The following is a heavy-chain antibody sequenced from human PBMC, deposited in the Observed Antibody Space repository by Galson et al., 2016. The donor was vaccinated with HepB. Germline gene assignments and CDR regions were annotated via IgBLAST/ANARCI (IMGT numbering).Heavy chain of an antibody. CDR2: INPNTGAT. CDR3: ARGLTGRNGMDV. J-gene: IGHJ6*02. CDR1: GYTFSGYY. V-gene: IGHV1-2*04. D-gene: IGHD3-9*01. Sequence: SVKVSCKASGYTFSGYYIHWVRQAPGQGLEWMGWINPNTGATNYAQKFQGWVTVTRDTSISTSYMELRRLRSDDTAVYFCARGLTGRNGMDVWGQGTTVTVSS.